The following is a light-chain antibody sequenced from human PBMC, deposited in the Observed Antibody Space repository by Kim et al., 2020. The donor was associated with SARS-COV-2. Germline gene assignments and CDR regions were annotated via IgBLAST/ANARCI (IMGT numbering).Light chain of an antibody. CDR2: AAS. CDR3: QQLNSYPLFT. V-gene: IGKV1-9*01. Sequence: SVGNRATITCRASQGISSYLAWYQQEPGKAPKLLIYAASTLQSGVPSRFSGSGSGTDFTLTISSLQPEDFATYYCQQLNSYPLFTFGPGTKVDIK. J-gene: IGKJ3*01. CDR1: QGISSY.